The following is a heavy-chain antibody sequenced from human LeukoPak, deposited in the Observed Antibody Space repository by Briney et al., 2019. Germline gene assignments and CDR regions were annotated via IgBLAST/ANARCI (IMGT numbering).Heavy chain of an antibody. CDR2: IYYSGST. V-gene: IGHV4-39*07. CDR1: GGSISSSSYY. CDR3: ARGLSYYDSSGPWRYFDY. D-gene: IGHD3-22*01. Sequence: PSETLSLTCTVSGGSISSSSYYWGWIRQPPGTGLEWIGSIYYSGSTYYNPSLKSRVTISVDTSKNQFSLKLSSVTAADTAVYYCARGLSYYDSSGPWRYFDYWGQGTLVTVSS. J-gene: IGHJ4*02.